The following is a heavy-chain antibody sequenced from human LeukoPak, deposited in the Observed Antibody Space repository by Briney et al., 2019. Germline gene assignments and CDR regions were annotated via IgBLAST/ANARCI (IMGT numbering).Heavy chain of an antibody. V-gene: IGHV3-23*01. Sequence: GGSLRLSCAASGFTFSSYAMNWVRQAPGKGLEWVSGISGNGGSTHYADSVKGRFTISRDNSKSTLYLQMNSLRAEDTAVYYCAKDRALGSFSCHDYWGQGTLVTVSS. CDR2: ISGNGGST. J-gene: IGHJ4*02. CDR1: GFTFSSYA. CDR3: AKDRALGSFSCHDY. D-gene: IGHD2-2*01.